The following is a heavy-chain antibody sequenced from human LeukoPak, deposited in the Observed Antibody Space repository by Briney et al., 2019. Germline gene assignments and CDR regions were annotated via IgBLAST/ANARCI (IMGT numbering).Heavy chain of an antibody. Sequence: GGSLRLSCEASGFTFSSYAMAWVRQAPGKGLEWISSISGSGRTTQYADSVKGRFTISRDNSKNTVHLQMISLRVEDTAKYYCAKDPPEGGYSSAWYFRYWGQGTLVTVSS. V-gene: IGHV3-23*01. J-gene: IGHJ4*02. CDR3: AKDPPEGGYSSAWYFRY. CDR1: GFTFSSYA. D-gene: IGHD6-19*01. CDR2: ISGSGRTT.